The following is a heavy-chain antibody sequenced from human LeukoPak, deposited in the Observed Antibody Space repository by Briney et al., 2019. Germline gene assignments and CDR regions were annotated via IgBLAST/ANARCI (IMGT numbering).Heavy chain of an antibody. D-gene: IGHD3-10*01. CDR1: GFTFNNYA. CDR2: VSGGGDTT. J-gene: IGHJ4*02. CDR3: AKDMGTITMVRGFDY. Sequence: TGGSLRLSCAASGFTFNNYAMSWVRQAPGKGLEWVSGVSGGGDTTYYADSVKGRFTISRDNSKNTVYLQLNSLGAEDTALYYCAKDMGTITMVRGFDYWGQGTLVTVSP. V-gene: IGHV3-23*01.